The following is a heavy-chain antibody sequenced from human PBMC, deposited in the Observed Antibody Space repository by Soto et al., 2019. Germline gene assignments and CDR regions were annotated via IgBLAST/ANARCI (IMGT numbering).Heavy chain of an antibody. J-gene: IGHJ4*02. CDR2: ISNDGTDR. V-gene: IGHV3-30*03. CDR1: GFTFSRSA. D-gene: IGHD2-21*02. CDR3: ARDRRKWGDSPSEK. Sequence: QVQLVESGGGVVQPGRSLRLSCAASGFTFSRSAMHWVRPAPGKGLEWVAAISNDGTDRYYADSVQGRFNISRDNSKNTLSLQMNSLRFEDTALYFCARDRRKWGDSPSEKWGQGTLVTVSS.